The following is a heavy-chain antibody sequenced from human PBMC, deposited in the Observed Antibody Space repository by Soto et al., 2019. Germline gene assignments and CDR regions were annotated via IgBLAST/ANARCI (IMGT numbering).Heavy chain of an antibody. CDR1: GYSFTSYW. CDR3: ARRYCSSTSCLIDAFDI. J-gene: IGHJ3*02. D-gene: IGHD2-2*01. CDR2: IDPSDSYT. Sequence: PGESLKISCKGSGYSFTSYWISWVRQMPGKGLEWMGRIDPSDSYTNYSPSFQGHVTISADKSISTAYLQWSSLKASDTAMYYCARRYCSSTSCLIDAFDIWGQGTMVTVSS. V-gene: IGHV5-10-1*01.